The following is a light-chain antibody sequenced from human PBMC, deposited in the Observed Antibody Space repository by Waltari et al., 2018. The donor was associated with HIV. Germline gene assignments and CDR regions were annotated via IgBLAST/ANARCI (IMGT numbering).Light chain of an antibody. Sequence: QAVVTQAPSLPVSPGGTVTPTCASSTGPVTTDHYPYWFQQMPGQAPTTLIFDSYSRHSWTPARFSGSLLGGKAALTLSGAQPEDEADYYCSLFYNTARVFGGGTRLTVL. V-gene: IGLV7-46*01. J-gene: IGLJ2*01. CDR3: SLFYNTARV. CDR2: DSY. CDR1: TGPVTTDHY.